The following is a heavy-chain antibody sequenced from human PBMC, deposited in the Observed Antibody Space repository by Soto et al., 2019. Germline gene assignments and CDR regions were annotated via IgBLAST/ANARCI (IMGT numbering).Heavy chain of an antibody. D-gene: IGHD6-19*01. J-gene: IGHJ1*01. CDR1: GYTFTTYD. V-gene: IGHV1-3*04. Sequence: QVQLVQSGAEVQRPGASVKVSCQASGYTFTTYDMHWVRQAPGQSLEWMGWIKTYTGHAKYSQKFQGGVTMTRDTSAGTGYMELSSLTSEDTAVYFCVVSTGWWSFLYWGQGALVTVPP. CDR3: VVSTGWWSFLY. CDR2: IKTYTGHA.